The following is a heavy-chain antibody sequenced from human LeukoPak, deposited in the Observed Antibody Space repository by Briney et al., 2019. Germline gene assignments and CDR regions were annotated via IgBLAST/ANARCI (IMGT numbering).Heavy chain of an antibody. D-gene: IGHD6-13*01. CDR1: GGSISSGSYY. CDR2: IYTCGST. Sequence: SETLSLTCTVSGGSISSGSYYWSWIRQPAGKGLEWIGRIYTCGSTNYNPSLKSRVTISVDTSKNQFSLKLSSVTAADTAVYYCARVRGAAYFDYWGQGTLVTVSS. J-gene: IGHJ4*02. CDR3: ARVRGAAYFDY. V-gene: IGHV4-61*02.